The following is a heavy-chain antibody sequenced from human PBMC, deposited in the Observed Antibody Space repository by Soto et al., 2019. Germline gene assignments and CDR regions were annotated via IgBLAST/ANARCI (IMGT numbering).Heavy chain of an antibody. J-gene: IGHJ5*02. V-gene: IGHV3-21*01. CDR3: ARQHPHPVVPLDP. D-gene: IGHD2-2*01. Sequence: GGSKRHSNAASEFNISSYSMNWIRQKQGKGLEWVSSISSSSSYVYYADSVKGRFTISRDNAKNSLYLQMNSLRAEDTAVYYCARQHPHPVVPLDPRGQGTLVTVSS. CDR2: ISSSSSYV. CDR1: EFNISSYS.